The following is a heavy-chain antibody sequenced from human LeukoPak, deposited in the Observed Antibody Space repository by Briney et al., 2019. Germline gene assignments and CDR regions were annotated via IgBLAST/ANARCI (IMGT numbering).Heavy chain of an antibody. Sequence: ASETLSLTCTVSGGSISSSSYYWGWIRQPPGKRLEWSGSIYYSGSTYYNPSLKSRVTISVDTSKNQFSLKLSSVTAADTAVYYCARPRITIFGVVIDAFDIWGQGTMVTVSS. CDR3: ARPRITIFGVVIDAFDI. D-gene: IGHD3-3*01. CDR2: IYYSGST. V-gene: IGHV4-39*01. J-gene: IGHJ3*02. CDR1: GGSISSSSYY.